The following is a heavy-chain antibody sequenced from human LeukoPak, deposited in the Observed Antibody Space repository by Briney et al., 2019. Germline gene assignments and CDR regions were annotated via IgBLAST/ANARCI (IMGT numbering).Heavy chain of an antibody. CDR2: ISSSSSYI. CDR3: ARDGDIAVAGTSWFDP. Sequence: GGSLRLSCATAGFTFSSHWMNWVRQAPGKGLEWVSSISSSSSYIYYADSVKGRFTISRDNAKNSLYLQMNSLRAEDTAVYYCARDGDIAVAGTSWFDPWGQGTLVTVSS. V-gene: IGHV3-21*01. J-gene: IGHJ5*02. D-gene: IGHD6-19*01. CDR1: GFTFSSHW.